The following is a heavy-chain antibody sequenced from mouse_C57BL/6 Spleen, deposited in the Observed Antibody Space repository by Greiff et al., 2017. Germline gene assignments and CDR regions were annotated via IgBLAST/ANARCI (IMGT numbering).Heavy chain of an antibody. J-gene: IGHJ2*01. V-gene: IGHV1-7*01. Sequence: QVQLKQSGAELAKPGASVKLSCKASGYTFTSYWMHWVKQRPGQGLEWIGYINPSSGYTKYNQKFKDKATLTADKSSSTAYMQLSSLTYEDSAVYYCARYYYGSSSFFDYWGQGTTLTVSS. CDR3: ARYYYGSSSFFDY. CDR1: GYTFTSYW. D-gene: IGHD1-1*01. CDR2: INPSSGYT.